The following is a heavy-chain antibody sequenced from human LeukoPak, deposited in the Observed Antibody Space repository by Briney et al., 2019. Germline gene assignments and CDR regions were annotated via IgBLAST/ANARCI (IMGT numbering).Heavy chain of an antibody. CDR3: ARCYYDSSGYYIY. CDR2: ISAYNGNT. J-gene: IGHJ4*02. CDR1: GYTFTNYG. V-gene: IGHV1-18*01. Sequence: ASVKVSCKASGYTFTNYGITWVRQAPGQGLEWMGWISAYNGNTNYAQKLQGRVTMTTDTSTSTAYVELRNLRSDDTAVYYCARCYYDSSGYYIYWGQGSLVTGSS. D-gene: IGHD3-22*01.